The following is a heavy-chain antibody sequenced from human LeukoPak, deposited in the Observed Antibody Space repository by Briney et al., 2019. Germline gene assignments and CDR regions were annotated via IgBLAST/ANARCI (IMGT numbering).Heavy chain of an antibody. CDR2: VKSKTDGGKT. V-gene: IGHV3-15*01. J-gene: IGHJ4*02. CDR3: TTDSWANYYDSSGYEDY. Sequence: GGSPILSCAASGFTFINAWKSWVRQDPGKGLEWVGRVKSKTDGGKTAYAAPGKGRFTIERDDSKNTLYLQMNSLKTEDTAVYYCTTDSWANYYDSSGYEDYWGQGTLVTVSS. D-gene: IGHD3-22*01. CDR1: GFTFINAW.